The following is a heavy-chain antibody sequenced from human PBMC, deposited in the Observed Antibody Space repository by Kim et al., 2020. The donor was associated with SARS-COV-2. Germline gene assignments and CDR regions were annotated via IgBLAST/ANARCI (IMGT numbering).Heavy chain of an antibody. CDR3: ARDRYSSRPDAFDI. CDR1: GFTFSSYW. Sequence: GGSLRLSCAASGFTFSSYWMSWVRQAPGKGLEWVANIKQDGSEKYYVDSVKGRFTISRDNAKNSLYLQMNSLRAEDTAVYYCARDRYSSRPDAFDIWGQGTMVTVSS. D-gene: IGHD6-13*01. J-gene: IGHJ3*02. CDR2: IKQDGSEK. V-gene: IGHV3-7*03.